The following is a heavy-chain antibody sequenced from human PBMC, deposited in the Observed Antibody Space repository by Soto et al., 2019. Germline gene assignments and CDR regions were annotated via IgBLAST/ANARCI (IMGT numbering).Heavy chain of an antibody. CDR1: GGTFSSYA. J-gene: IGHJ4*02. CDR2: IIPIFGTA. D-gene: IGHD3-16*02. Sequence: QVQLVQSGAEVKKPGSSVKVSCTASGGTFSSYAISWVRQAPGQGLEWMGGIIPIFGTANYAQKFQGRVTITADESTSTAYMELSSLRSEDTAVYYCARASDYVWGSYRYPPFDYWGQGTLVTVSS. V-gene: IGHV1-69*01. CDR3: ARASDYVWGSYRYPPFDY.